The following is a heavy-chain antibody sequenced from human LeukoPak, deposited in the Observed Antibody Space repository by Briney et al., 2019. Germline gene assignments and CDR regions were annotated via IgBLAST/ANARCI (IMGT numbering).Heavy chain of an antibody. CDR1: GFTFNKSW. D-gene: IGHD2-15*01. J-gene: IGHJ3*02. V-gene: IGHV4-34*01. CDR2: INHSGST. CDR3: AREGSQDAFDI. Sequence: GSLRLSCAASGFTFNKSWMSWIRQPPGKGLEWIGEINHSGSTNYNPSLKSRVTISVDTSKNQFSLKLSSVTAADTAVYYCAREGSQDAFDIWGQGTMVTVSS.